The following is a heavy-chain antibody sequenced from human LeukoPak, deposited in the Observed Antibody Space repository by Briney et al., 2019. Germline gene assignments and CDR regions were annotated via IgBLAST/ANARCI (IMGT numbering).Heavy chain of an antibody. CDR3: ARGVGSGWYDNWFDP. CDR2: ISHSGST. CDR1: GGSFSGYY. V-gene: IGHV4-34*01. D-gene: IGHD6-19*01. J-gene: IGHJ5*02. Sequence: SETLSLTCAVYGGSFSGYYWSWIRQPPGKGLEWIGEISHSGSTNYNPSLKSRVTISLDTSKNQFSLKLSSVTAADTAVYYCARGVGSGWYDNWFDPWGQGTLVTVSS.